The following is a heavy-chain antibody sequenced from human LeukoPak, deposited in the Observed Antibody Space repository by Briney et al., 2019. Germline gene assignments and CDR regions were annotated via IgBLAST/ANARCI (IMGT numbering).Heavy chain of an antibody. J-gene: IGHJ4*02. D-gene: IGHD6-19*01. CDR2: INTGGTVT. V-gene: IGHV3-74*01. CDR3: STQQWLAPPPDS. CDR1: GFTFSKYW. Sequence: GGSLRLSCAASGFTFSKYWMLWVRQAPGKGLESVSRINTGGTVTTYGDSVEGRFTVSRDNADNTIYLQMKSVRDEHTAVYYCSTQQWLAPPPDSWGQGTPVTVSS.